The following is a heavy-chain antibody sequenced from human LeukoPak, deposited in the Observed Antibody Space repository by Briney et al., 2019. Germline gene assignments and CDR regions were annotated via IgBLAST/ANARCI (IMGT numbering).Heavy chain of an antibody. Sequence: ASVKVSCKASGYTFTGYYMHWVRQAPGQGLEWMGWINPNSGGTNYAQKFQGRVTMTRDTSISTAYMELSSLRSDDTAVYYCARDSGPNDAFDIWGQGTMVTVSS. V-gene: IGHV1-2*02. CDR2: INPNSGGT. J-gene: IGHJ3*02. CDR1: GYTFTGYY. D-gene: IGHD3-10*01. CDR3: ARDSGPNDAFDI.